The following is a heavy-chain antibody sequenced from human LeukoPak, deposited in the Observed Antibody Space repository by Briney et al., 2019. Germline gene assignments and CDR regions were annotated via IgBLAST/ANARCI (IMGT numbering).Heavy chain of an antibody. D-gene: IGHD6-13*01. J-gene: IGHJ4*02. CDR3: AKTGSGGIAAPGNFDY. Sequence: GGSLRLSCAASGFTFSSYGMHWVRQAPGKGLEWVAVISYDGSNKYYADSVKGRFTISRDNSKNTLYLQMNSLGAEDTAVYYCAKTGSGGIAAPGNFDYWGQGTLVTVSS. V-gene: IGHV3-30*18. CDR1: GFTFSSYG. CDR2: ISYDGSNK.